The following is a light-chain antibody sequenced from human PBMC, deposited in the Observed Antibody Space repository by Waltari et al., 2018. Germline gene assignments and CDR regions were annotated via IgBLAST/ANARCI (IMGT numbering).Light chain of an antibody. CDR2: EVS. V-gene: IGLV2-14*01. CDR3: SSYTRSSTVV. CDR1: SSDVGGYNY. J-gene: IGLJ2*01. Sequence: QSALTQPAAVSGSPGQSIAISCTGTSSDVGGYNYVSWYQQHPGKAPQVMIYEVSRRPSGISDRFSGSKSGNTGSLTHSGLQAEDEADYYCSSYTRSSTVVFGGGTKVTVL.